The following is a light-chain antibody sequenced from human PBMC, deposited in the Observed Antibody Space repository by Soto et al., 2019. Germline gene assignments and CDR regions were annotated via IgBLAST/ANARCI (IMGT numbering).Light chain of an antibody. CDR2: DAS. CDR1: ESVTSN. J-gene: IGKJ2*01. V-gene: IGKV3-15*01. CDR3: QQDSKWPHT. Sequence: DIVVTQSPATLSVSPGERATLSCRASESVTSNLAWYQQKPGQAPSLLIYDASTRATSIPARFSGSGSGTEFTLTISSLKSEDFAVYHCQQDSKWPHTFGQGTKLEIK.